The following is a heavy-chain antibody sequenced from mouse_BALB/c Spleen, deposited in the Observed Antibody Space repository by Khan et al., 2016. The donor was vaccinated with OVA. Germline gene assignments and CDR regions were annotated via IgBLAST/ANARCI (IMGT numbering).Heavy chain of an antibody. D-gene: IGHD2-1*01. Sequence: QVRLQQSGAELVKPGASVKLSCKASGYTFANYYMYWVKQRPGQGLEWIGGRNPDNDYTNLNEKFKRKAAMTVDKYSSTVYMQLSSLTSEVSAVYYCTRTGYCNPFAYWRHGTLLTVSA. CDR3: TRTGYCNPFAY. CDR1: GYTFANYY. CDR2: RNPDNDYT. V-gene: IGHV1S81*02. J-gene: IGHJ3*01.